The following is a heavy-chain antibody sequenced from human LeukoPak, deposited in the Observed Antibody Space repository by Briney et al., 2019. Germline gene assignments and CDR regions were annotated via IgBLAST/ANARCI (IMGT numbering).Heavy chain of an antibody. Sequence: GGSLRLSCAASGFTFSSYAMNWVRQAPGKGLEWVSTIISSGGFTYYADSVKGRFTISRDNSKNTLYLQMNSLRAEDTAVYYCARGYCSGGSCYSVFWFDPWGQGTLVTVSS. J-gene: IGHJ5*02. D-gene: IGHD2-15*01. CDR1: GFTFSSYA. V-gene: IGHV3-23*01. CDR3: ARGYCSGGSCYSVFWFDP. CDR2: IISSGGFT.